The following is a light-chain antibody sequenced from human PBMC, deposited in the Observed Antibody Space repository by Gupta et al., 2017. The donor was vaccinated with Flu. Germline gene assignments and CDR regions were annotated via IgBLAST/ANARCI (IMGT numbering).Light chain of an antibody. CDR3: EMWDNSSSHWV. CDR1: NIGRKT. V-gene: IGLV3-21*04. CDR2: YDT. Sequence: NNIGRKTVHWYQQKPGTAPKVPIYYDTARASGIPDRFSGSNSGNTATLTISRVEAEDEADYYCEMWDNSSSHWVFGGGTKLTVL. J-gene: IGLJ3*02.